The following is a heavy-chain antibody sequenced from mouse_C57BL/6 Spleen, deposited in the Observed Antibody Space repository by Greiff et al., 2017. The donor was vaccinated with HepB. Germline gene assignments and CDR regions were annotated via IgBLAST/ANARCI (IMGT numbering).Heavy chain of an antibody. D-gene: IGHD2-1*01. V-gene: IGHV5-17*01. J-gene: IGHJ4*01. Sequence: EVQVVESGGGLVKPGGSLKLSCAASGFTFSDYGMHWVRQAPEKGLEWVAYISSGSSTIYYADTVKGGFTISRDNAKNTLFLQMTSLRSEDTAMYYCARTGGKGAMDYWGQGTSVTVSS. CDR2: ISSGSSTI. CDR3: ARTGGKGAMDY. CDR1: GFTFSDYG.